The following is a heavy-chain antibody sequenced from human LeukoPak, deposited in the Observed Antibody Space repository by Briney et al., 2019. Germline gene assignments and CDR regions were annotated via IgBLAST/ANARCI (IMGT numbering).Heavy chain of an antibody. CDR2: INPNSGGT. J-gene: IGHJ4*02. Sequence: APGKVSCKASLYTVARYYVHSVREAPGHALECMRWINPNSGGTNYAPKFQARVTMTSDTSISTAYMELSRLRSDDTAVYFCARGIAAAGARNFVYLGEGALVTVSS. D-gene: IGHD6-13*01. CDR3: ARGIAAAGARNFVY. CDR1: LYTVARYY. V-gene: IGHV1-2*02.